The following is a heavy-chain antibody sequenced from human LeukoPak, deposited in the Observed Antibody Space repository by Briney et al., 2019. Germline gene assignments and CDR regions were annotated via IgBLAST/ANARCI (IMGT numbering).Heavy chain of an antibody. CDR2: ISGSGGST. V-gene: IGHV3-23*01. CDR1: GFTFSSYA. Sequence: GGSLRLSCAASGFTFSSYAMSWVRQAPGKGLEWVSAISGSGGSTYYADSVKGRFTISRDNSKNTLYLQMNSLRAEDTAVYYCATLETYYDILTGYFNFDYWGQGTLVTASS. CDR3: ATLETYYDILTGYFNFDY. J-gene: IGHJ4*02. D-gene: IGHD3-9*01.